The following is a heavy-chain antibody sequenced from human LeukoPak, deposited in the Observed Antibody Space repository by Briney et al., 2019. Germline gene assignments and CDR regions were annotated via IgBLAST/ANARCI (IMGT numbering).Heavy chain of an antibody. V-gene: IGHV4-34*01. CDR3: ARSSGWYFQH. CDR2: INHSGST. Sequence: SETLSLTCAVYGGSFSGYYWSWIRQPPGRGLEWIGEINHSGSTNYNPSLKSRVTISVDTSKNQFSLKLSSVTAADTAVYYCARSSGWYFQHWGQGTLVTVSS. J-gene: IGHJ1*01. D-gene: IGHD6-19*01. CDR1: GGSFSGYY.